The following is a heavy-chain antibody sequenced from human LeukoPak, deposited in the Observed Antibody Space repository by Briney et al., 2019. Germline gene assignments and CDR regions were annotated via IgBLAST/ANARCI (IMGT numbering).Heavy chain of an antibody. CDR2: ISGSGGAT. Sequence: GGSLRLSCAASEFTFNTYGMSWVRQAPGKGLEWVSGISGSGGATYYADSVKGRFTISRDNSKNTLYLQMNSLRAEDTAVYYCARDGVYYGTPHWYFDLWGRGTLVTVSS. J-gene: IGHJ2*01. V-gene: IGHV3-23*01. CDR3: ARDGVYYGTPHWYFDL. D-gene: IGHD3-10*01. CDR1: EFTFNTYG.